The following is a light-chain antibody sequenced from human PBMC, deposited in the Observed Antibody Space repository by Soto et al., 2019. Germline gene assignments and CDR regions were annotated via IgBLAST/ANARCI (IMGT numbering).Light chain of an antibody. CDR2: EDN. CDR3: CSYTGSSTFDYV. CDR1: SSDVGSYNL. J-gene: IGLJ1*01. Sequence: SALTQPASVSRPPVQSITISCTRTSSDVGSYNLVSLYQQHPAKAPKLMIYEDNKRPSGATHRCSGSTSGNSASLAISALQAEDEADYYCCSYTGSSTFDYVFGSGTKVTVL. V-gene: IGLV2-23*01.